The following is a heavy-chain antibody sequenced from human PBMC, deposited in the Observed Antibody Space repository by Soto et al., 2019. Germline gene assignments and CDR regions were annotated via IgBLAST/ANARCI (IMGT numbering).Heavy chain of an antibody. CDR1: GGSISSSSYY. V-gene: IGHV4-39*01. CDR2: IYYSGST. J-gene: IGHJ4*02. Sequence: QLQESGPGLVKPSETLSLTCTVSGGSISSSSYYWGWIRQPPGKGLEWIGSIYYSGSTYYNPSLKSRVTISVDTSKNQFALKLSSVTAADTAVYYCAITRGYSGPYWGQGTLVTVSS. CDR3: AITRGYSGPY. D-gene: IGHD5-12*01.